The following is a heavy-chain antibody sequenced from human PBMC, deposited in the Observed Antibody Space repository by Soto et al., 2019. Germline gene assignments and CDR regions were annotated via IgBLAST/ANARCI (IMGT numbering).Heavy chain of an antibody. D-gene: IGHD2-21*01. CDR3: ARDRGFVVLAPPVDY. Sequence: QVQLVQSGAEVKKPGASVKVSCKASGYTFTSYGISWVRQAPGQGLEWMGWISAYNGNTNYAQKLQGRVTMTTDTSPSSAYNALRSLRSADTAVYYCARDRGFVVLAPPVDYWGQGTLVTVSS. CDR1: GYTFTSYG. CDR2: ISAYNGNT. J-gene: IGHJ4*02. V-gene: IGHV1-18*01.